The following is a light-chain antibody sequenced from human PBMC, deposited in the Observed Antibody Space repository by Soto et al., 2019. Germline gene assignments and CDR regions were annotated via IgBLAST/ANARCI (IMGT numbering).Light chain of an antibody. CDR1: SSDVGGYNY. J-gene: IGLJ1*01. CDR2: EVS. CDR3: SSYAGSTDV. Sequence: QSALTQPPSASGSPGQSVTISCTGTSSDVGGYNYVSWYQQHPGKAPKLMIYEVSKRPSGVPDRFSGSKSGNTASLTVSGLQAEEEADYYCSSYAGSTDVFGTGTKLTVL. V-gene: IGLV2-8*01.